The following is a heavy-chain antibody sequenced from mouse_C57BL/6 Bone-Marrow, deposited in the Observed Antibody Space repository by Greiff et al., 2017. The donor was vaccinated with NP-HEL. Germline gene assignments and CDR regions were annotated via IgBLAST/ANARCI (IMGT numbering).Heavy chain of an antibody. V-gene: IGHV1-82*01. CDR1: GYAFSSSW. Sequence: VQLQQSGPELVKPGASVKISCKASGYAFSSSWMNWVKQRPGKGLEWIGRIYPGDGDTNYNGKFKGKATLTADKSSSTAYMQLSSLTSEDSAVYFSATMVTTGNAMDYGGQGTSVTVSA. D-gene: IGHD2-2*01. J-gene: IGHJ4*01. CDR2: IYPGDGDT. CDR3: ATMVTTGNAMDY.